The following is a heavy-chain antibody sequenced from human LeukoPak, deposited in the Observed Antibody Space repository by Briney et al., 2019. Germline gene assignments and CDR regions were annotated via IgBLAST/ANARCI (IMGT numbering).Heavy chain of an antibody. V-gene: IGHV3-7*01. D-gene: IGHD3-10*01. CDR1: GFPFSGYW. Sequence: GGSLRLSCGASGFPFSGYWMSWVRQAPGKGLAWVANIHKDGSAKRYVDSVKGRFTISRDNAKSSLYLQMNSLRDEDTAVYYCTRDRGFGADDYWGQGSLVSVSS. CDR2: IHKDGSAK. CDR3: TRDRGFGADDY. J-gene: IGHJ4*02.